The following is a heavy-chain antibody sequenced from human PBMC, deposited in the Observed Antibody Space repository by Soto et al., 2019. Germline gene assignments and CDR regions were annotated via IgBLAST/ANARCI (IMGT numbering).Heavy chain of an antibody. D-gene: IGHD6-13*01. Sequence: PGGSLRLSCAASGFTFSSYAMSWVRQAPGKGLEWVSAISGSAGSTYYADSVQGRFTISRDNSKNTLYLQMNSLRAVDTAVYFRAKASGSSTPAPASYRRQGSLVIVSP. CDR3: AKASGSSTPAPASY. J-gene: IGHJ4*02. CDR1: GFTFSSYA. CDR2: ISGSAGST. V-gene: IGHV3-23*01.